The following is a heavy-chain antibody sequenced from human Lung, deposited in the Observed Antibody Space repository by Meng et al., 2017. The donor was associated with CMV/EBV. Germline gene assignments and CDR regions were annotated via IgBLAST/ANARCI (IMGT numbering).Heavy chain of an antibody. CDR2: ISSGSAYI. CDR1: GFSFSNFY. V-gene: IGHV3-21*01. Sequence: GGSLRLXCAASGFSFSNFYMNWVRQAPGKGLEWVASISSGSAYIFYADSVKGRFTISRDNAKNALYLEMNSLRAEDTALYFCVRCSGREWFDPWGHGTLVTVSS. CDR3: VRCSGREWFDP. D-gene: IGHD2-15*01. J-gene: IGHJ5*02.